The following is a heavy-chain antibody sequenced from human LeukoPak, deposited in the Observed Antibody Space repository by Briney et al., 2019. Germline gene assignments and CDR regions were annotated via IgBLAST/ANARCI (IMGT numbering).Heavy chain of an antibody. CDR3: VKNSGWYCLDY. CDR1: GFSFSNYW. D-gene: IGHD6-13*01. CDR2: INGDGSHS. J-gene: IGHJ4*02. Sequence: GGSLRLSCAASGFSFSNYWMTWVRQAPGKGLERVADINGDGSHSYCVDSVKGRFTLSRDNAKNSLFLQMSSLRAEDTAVYYCVKNSGWYCLDYWGQGTLVTVSS. V-gene: IGHV3-7*03.